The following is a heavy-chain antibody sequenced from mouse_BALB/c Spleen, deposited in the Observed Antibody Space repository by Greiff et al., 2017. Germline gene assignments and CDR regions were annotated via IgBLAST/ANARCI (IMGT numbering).Heavy chain of an antibody. D-gene: IGHD2-14*01. CDR1: GFAFSSYD. CDR2: ISSGGSYT. CDR3: TREGEGNYAMDY. V-gene: IGHV5-6-4*01. J-gene: IGHJ4*01. Sequence: EVQRVESGGGLVKPGGSLKLSCAASGFAFSSYDMSWVRQTPEKRLEWVATISSGGSYTYYPDSVKGRFTISRDNAKNTLYLQMSSLKSEDTAMYYCTREGEGNYAMDYWGQGTSVTVSS.